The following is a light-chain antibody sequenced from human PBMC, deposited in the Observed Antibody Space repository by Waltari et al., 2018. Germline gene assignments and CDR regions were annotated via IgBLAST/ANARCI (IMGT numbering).Light chain of an antibody. CDR1: QSVGTY. CDR3: QQRRNWPLT. CDR2: DAS. J-gene: IGKJ4*01. Sequence: EIVLTQSPAILSFSPGERATLPCRASQSVGTYLAWYQQRPGQSPTLLIYDASYRATGIPARFSGSGSETDFTLTISSLQPEDFAVYYCQQRRNWPLTFGGGTRVQI. V-gene: IGKV3-11*01.